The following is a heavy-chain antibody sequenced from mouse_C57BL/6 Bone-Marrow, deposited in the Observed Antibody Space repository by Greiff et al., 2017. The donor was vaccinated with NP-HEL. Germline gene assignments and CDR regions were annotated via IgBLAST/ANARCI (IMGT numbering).Heavy chain of an antibody. CDR2: IWRGGST. CDR1: GFSLTSYG. CDR3: AKRSYGSSLYAMDY. J-gene: IGHJ4*01. V-gene: IGHV2-5*01. D-gene: IGHD1-1*01. Sequence: QVQLQQSGPGLVQPSQSLSITCTVSGFSLTSYGVHWVRQSPGKGLEWLGVIWRGGSTDYNAAFMSRLSITKDNSKSQVFFKMNSLQADDTAIYYCAKRSYGSSLYAMDYWGQGTSVTVSS.